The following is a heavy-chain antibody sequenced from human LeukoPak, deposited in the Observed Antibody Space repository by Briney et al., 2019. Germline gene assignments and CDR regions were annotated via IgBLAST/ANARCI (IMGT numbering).Heavy chain of an antibody. CDR3: ARVQSKLYYYDSSLHAFDI. Sequence: SETLSLTCTVSGYSISSGYYWGWIRQPPGKGLEWIGSIYHSGSTYYNPSLKSRVTISVDTSKNQFSLKLSSVIAADTAVYYCARVQSKLYYYDSSLHAFDIWGQGTMVTVSS. J-gene: IGHJ3*02. D-gene: IGHD3-22*01. V-gene: IGHV4-38-2*02. CDR1: GYSISSGYY. CDR2: IYHSGST.